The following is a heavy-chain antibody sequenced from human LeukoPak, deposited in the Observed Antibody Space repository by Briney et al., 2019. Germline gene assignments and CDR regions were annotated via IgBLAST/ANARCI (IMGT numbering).Heavy chain of an antibody. CDR2: TNSDVSST. J-gene: IGHJ6*02. CDR1: GFTFSSYA. D-gene: IGHD6-19*01. V-gene: IGHV3-74*03. CDR3: ARGYSSGWPSSYYYYYGMDV. Sequence: GGSLRLSCAASGFTFSSYAMSWVRQAPGKGLVWVSRTNSDVSSTTYADSVKGRFTISRDNSKNTLYLQMNSLRAEDTAVYYCARGYSSGWPSSYYYYYGMDVWGQGTTVTVSS.